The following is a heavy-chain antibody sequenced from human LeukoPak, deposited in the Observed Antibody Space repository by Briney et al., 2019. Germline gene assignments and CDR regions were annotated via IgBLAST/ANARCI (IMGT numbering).Heavy chain of an antibody. Sequence: ASVKVSCTAFGYTFTGYYMHWVRQAPGQGLEWMGWINPNSGGTNSAQKFQGRVTITRDTSISTAYMELSRLTSDDTAVYYCARGKDWGPYWGQGTLVTVSS. D-gene: IGHD7-27*01. CDR1: GYTFTGYY. CDR2: INPNSGGT. V-gene: IGHV1-2*02. CDR3: ARGKDWGPY. J-gene: IGHJ4*02.